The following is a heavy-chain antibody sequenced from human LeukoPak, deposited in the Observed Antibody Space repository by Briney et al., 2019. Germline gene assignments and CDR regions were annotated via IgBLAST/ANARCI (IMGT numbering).Heavy chain of an antibody. J-gene: IGHJ4*02. CDR1: GFTVSSNY. D-gene: IGHD1-26*01. CDR2: IYSDDNT. CDR3: ARDLMGARGY. Sequence: PGGSLSLSCAASGFTVSSNYMSWVRQAPGKGLEWVSVIYSDDNTYYADSVKGRFTISRDNSKNTLYLQMNSLRAEDTAVYYCARDLMGARGYWGQGTLVTVSS. V-gene: IGHV3-53*01.